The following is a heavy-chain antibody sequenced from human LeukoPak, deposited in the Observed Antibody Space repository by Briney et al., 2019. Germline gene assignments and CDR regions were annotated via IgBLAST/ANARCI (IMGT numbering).Heavy chain of an antibody. Sequence: GGSLRLSCAASGLSFSSFAMSWVSQGPARGLEWVSSIRGNGETFYADSVKGRFTISRDNSENTLYLQMNSLRAEDTAVYYCAKNGATIRWADYWGQGTLVTVSS. CDR2: IRGNGET. V-gene: IGHV3-23*01. CDR1: GLSFSSFA. CDR3: AKNGATIRWADY. J-gene: IGHJ4*02. D-gene: IGHD1-26*01.